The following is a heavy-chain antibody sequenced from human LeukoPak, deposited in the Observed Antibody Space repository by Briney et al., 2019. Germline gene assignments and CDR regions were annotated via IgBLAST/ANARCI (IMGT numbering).Heavy chain of an antibody. D-gene: IGHD3-22*01. CDR2: IYSGGST. V-gene: IGHV3-66*01. CDR1: GFTVSSNY. J-gene: IGHJ5*02. CDR3: ARDLNDYYDSSGYYRDWFDP. Sequence: GGSLRLPCAASGFTVSSNYMSWVRQAPGKGLEWVSVIYSGGSTYYADSVKGRFTISRDNSKNTLYLQMNSLRAEDTAVYYCARDLNDYYDSSGYYRDWFDPWGQGTLVTVSS.